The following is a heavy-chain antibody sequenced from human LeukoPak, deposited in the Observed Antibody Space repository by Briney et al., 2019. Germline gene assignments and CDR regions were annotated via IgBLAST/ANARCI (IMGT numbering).Heavy chain of an antibody. CDR2: IYYCGTT. CDR3: AKNIVVVAAANHAFDI. D-gene: IGHD2-2*01. Sequence: PSETLSLTCTVSGGSISSYCWCWIRQPPGQGLERVGFIYYCGTTNYNPYFTSRVTISVDTSRNQFSLKLTFVTAADTAVYYCAKNIVVVAAANHAFDIWGEGAIVTVSS. CDR1: GGSISSYC. V-gene: IGHV4-59*08. J-gene: IGHJ3*02.